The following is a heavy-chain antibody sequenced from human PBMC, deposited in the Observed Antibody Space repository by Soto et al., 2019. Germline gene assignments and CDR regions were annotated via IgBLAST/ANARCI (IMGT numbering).Heavy chain of an antibody. CDR2: ISYDGGDK. V-gene: IGHV3-30*03. J-gene: IGHJ4*02. CDR1: GFTFNNFA. Sequence: GGSLRLSCAASGFTFNNFAMHWVRQAPGKGLEWVAVISYDGGDKYYADSVKGRFAISRDNSKSTLYLQMNGLRAEDTAVYYCARDLSTGAADYYFDYWNQGALVTVSS. CDR3: ARDLSTGAADYYFDY. D-gene: IGHD6-13*01.